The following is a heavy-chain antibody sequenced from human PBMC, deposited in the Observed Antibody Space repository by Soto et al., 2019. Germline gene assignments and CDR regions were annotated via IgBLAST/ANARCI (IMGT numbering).Heavy chain of an antibody. CDR3: ARRGGGVVMNATTPSDY. Sequence: QVPLQESGPRLVRPSGTLSLTCTVSSGSISTANWWSWVRQPPGRGLEWIGEIYHSGSTNYNLSLKSRVTLSVDKSKTQFSLWLSSVTAADTAMYDCARRGGGVVMNATTPSDYWGQRTRVTV. V-gene: IGHV4-4*02. CDR2: IYHSGST. D-gene: IGHD2-21*01. J-gene: IGHJ4*02. CDR1: SGSISTANW.